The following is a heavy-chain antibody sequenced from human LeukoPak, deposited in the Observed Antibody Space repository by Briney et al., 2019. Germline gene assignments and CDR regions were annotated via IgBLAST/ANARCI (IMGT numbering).Heavy chain of an antibody. D-gene: IGHD3-9*01. CDR3: AKVDSFWYFDL. CDR1: GFTVSSNY. V-gene: IGHV3-53*01. CDR2: IYSGGST. J-gene: IGHJ2*01. Sequence: GGSLRLSCAASGFTVSSNYMSWVRQAPGKGLEWVSLIYSGGSTYYADSVKGRFTVSRDNSKNTFFVQMNSLRADDTAVYYCAKVDSFWYFDLWGRGTLVTVSS.